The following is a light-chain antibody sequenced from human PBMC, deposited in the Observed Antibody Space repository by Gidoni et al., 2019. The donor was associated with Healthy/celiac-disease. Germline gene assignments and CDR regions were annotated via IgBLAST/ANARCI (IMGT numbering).Light chain of an antibody. CDR1: PSVSSSY. CDR2: GAS. Sequence: EIVLTQSPGTLALSPGERATLSCRASPSVSSSYLAWYQQKPGQAPRLLIYGASSSATGIPDRFSGSGSGTDFTLTISRLEPEDFAVYYCQQYGSAPSTFGGGTKVEIK. V-gene: IGKV3-20*01. J-gene: IGKJ4*01. CDR3: QQYGSAPST.